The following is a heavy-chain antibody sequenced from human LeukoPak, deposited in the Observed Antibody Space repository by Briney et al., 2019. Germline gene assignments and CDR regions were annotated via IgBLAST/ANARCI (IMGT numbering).Heavy chain of an antibody. CDR3: LRGMDV. J-gene: IGHJ6*02. CDR2: VNQDGSQK. CDR1: GFTFSTYW. V-gene: IGHV3-7*02. Sequence: PGGSLRLSCAASGFTFSTYWMTWVRQAPGKGLEWVANVNQDGSQKYYVDSVKGRFTISRDNAANSLYLQMNSLRAEDTAVYFCLRGMDVWGQGTTVTVSS.